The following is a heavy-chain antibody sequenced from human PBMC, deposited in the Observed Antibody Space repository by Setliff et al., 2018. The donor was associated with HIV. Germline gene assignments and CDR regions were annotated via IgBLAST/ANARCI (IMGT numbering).Heavy chain of an antibody. D-gene: IGHD3-16*02. CDR2: IYWDDDV. Sequence: SGPTAGEPPQTLTLTCTVSGFSLGSSGVGVGWVRQPPGEGLEWLALIYWDDDVRYNPSLKSRLTITKDTSRNQVDLTVSNLDPVDTATYFCVHVSFYREVYFDAWGQGILVTVSS. CDR1: GFSLGSSGVG. V-gene: IGHV2-5*02. J-gene: IGHJ4*01. CDR3: VHVSFYREVYFDA.